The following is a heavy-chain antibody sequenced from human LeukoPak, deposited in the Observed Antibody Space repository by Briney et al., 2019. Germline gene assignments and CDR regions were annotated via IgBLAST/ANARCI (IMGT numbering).Heavy chain of an antibody. Sequence: GGSLRLSCAASGFTFDDYAMHWVRQAPGKGLEWVSLISGDGGSTYYADSVKGRFTISRDNAKNSLYLQMNSLRAEDTALYYCARDTTIFGVVTAYYFDYWGQGTLVTVSS. CDR2: ISGDGGST. J-gene: IGHJ4*02. D-gene: IGHD3-3*01. V-gene: IGHV3-43*02. CDR1: GFTFDDYA. CDR3: ARDTTIFGVVTAYYFDY.